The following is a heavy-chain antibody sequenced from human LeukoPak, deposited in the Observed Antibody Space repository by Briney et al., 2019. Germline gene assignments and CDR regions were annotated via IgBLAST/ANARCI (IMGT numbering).Heavy chain of an antibody. CDR1: GFTFSSYG. D-gene: IGHD6-13*01. CDR2: IRYDGSNK. J-gene: IGHJ3*02. CDR3: ARTFQEAAAGMGGDAFDI. Sequence: GGSLRLSCAASGFTFSSYGMHWVRQAPGKGLEWVAFIRYDGSNKYYADSVKGRSTISRDNSKNTLYLQMNSLRAEDTAVYYCARTFQEAAAGMGGDAFDIWGQGTMVTVSS. V-gene: IGHV3-30*02.